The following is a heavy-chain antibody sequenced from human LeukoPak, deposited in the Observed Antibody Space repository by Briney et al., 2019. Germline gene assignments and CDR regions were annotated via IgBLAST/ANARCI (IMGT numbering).Heavy chain of an antibody. J-gene: IGHJ6*03. CDR1: GGSFSDYY. V-gene: IGHV4-34*01. CDR2: INHSGGT. Sequence: SETLSLTCAVYGGSFSDYYWSWIRQPPGKGLEWIGEINHSGGTNYNPSLKSRLTISVDTSKNQFSLKLSSVTAADTAVYYCARGAGYSREVNYYHYMDVWGKGTTVTVSS. D-gene: IGHD5-12*01. CDR3: ARGAGYSREVNYYHYMDV.